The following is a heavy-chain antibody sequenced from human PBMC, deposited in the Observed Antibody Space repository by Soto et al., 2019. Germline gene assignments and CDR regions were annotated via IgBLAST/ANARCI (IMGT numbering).Heavy chain of an antibody. CDR3: ARLYPYYDILTGSQIYGFDF. V-gene: IGHV1-69*13. Sequence: SVKVSCKASGGSFSSYAISWVRQAPGQGLEWMGGIIPIFGTTNYAQKFQGRVTITADESTSTAYMELSSLRSEDTAVYYCARLYPYYDILTGSQIYGFDFWGQGTMVTVS. J-gene: IGHJ3*01. D-gene: IGHD3-9*01. CDR2: IIPIFGTT. CDR1: GGSFSSYA.